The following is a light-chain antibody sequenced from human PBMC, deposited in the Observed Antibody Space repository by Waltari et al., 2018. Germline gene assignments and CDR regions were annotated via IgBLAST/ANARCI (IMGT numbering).Light chain of an antibody. J-gene: IGKJ4*01. V-gene: IGKV4-1*01. Sequence: DIVMTHSPDSLAVSLGERATINCMSSQSVLSSSNNKNYLAWYQQTPGQPPKLLIYWSSTRAAGVPDRFSGGGAGTDFTLTISSLQAEDVAVYYCQQYYGSPLTFGGGTKVEIK. CDR3: QQYYGSPLT. CDR1: QSVLSSSNNKNY. CDR2: WSS.